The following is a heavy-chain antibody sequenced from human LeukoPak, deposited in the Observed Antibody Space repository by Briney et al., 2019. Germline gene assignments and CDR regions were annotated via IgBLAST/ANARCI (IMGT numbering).Heavy chain of an antibody. CDR1: GFTFSSYS. CDR3: ARGSMYGGQYMDV. V-gene: IGHV3-21*01. J-gene: IGHJ6*04. CDR2: ISSRNSYI. Sequence: GGSLRLSCAASGFTFSSYSMNWVRQAPGKGLEWVSSISSRNSYIYYADSEKGRFTISRDNAKNSLYLQMNSLRSEDTAVYYCARGSMYGGQYMDVWGKGTTVTVSS. D-gene: IGHD2-8*01.